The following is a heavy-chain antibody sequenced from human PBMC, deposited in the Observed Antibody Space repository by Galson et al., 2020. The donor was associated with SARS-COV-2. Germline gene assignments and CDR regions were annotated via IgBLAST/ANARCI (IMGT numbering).Heavy chain of an antibody. CDR1: GGSISNYY. V-gene: IGHV4-59*01. Sequence: SETLSLTCSVSGGSISNYYWSWIRQTPGKGLEWIGQIFYSGSTSYNPSLKSRVTMSVDTSKNHFSLRLNSVTAADTAVYYCARSRMIRDPPFLVAYWGQGTLVTVSS. J-gene: IGHJ4*02. D-gene: IGHD3-10*01. CDR2: IFYSGST. CDR3: ARSRMIRDPPFLVAY.